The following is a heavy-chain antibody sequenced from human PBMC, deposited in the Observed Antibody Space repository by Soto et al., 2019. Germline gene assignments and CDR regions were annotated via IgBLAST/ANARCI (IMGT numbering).Heavy chain of an antibody. Sequence: GASVKVSCKASGYTFTGYYMHWVRQAPGQGLEWMGWINPNSGGTNYAQKFQGWVTMTRDTSISTAYMELSRLRSDDTAVYYCARDYCSSTSCYSHYGMDVWGQGTTVTVSS. D-gene: IGHD2-2*01. CDR1: GYTFTGYY. V-gene: IGHV1-2*04. CDR3: ARDYCSSTSCYSHYGMDV. J-gene: IGHJ6*02. CDR2: INPNSGGT.